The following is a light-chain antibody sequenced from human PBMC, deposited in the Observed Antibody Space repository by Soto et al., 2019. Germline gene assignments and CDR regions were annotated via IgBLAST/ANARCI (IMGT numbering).Light chain of an antibody. J-gene: IGKJ1*01. Sequence: DIQMTQSPSTLSASVGDRVTITCRASQSISSWLAWYQQKPGKAPKLLIYDASSLESGVPSRVSRGGSGTEFTLHISGLEPDDFETYYCQPYYSYPYTFCQRTKGEIK. V-gene: IGKV1-5*01. CDR2: DAS. CDR3: QPYYSYPYT. CDR1: QSISSW.